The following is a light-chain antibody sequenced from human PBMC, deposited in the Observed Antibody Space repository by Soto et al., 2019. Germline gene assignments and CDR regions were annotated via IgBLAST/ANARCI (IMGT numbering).Light chain of an antibody. CDR1: QSVSTY. CDR2: DAS. V-gene: IGKV3-11*01. J-gene: IGKJ2*01. Sequence: EIVLTQSPATLSLSPGERATLSCRASQSVSTYLAWYQHKPGQAPRLLIYDASNRAPGISARFSGSGSETDFTLTISSLEPEDFAVYYCKQRSNWPPMYTFGQGTKLEIK. CDR3: KQRSNWPPMYT.